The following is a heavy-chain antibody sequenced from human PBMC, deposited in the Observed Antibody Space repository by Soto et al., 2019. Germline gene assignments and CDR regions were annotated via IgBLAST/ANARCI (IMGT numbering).Heavy chain of an antibody. J-gene: IGHJ6*03. Sequence: TSETLSLTCAVYGGSFSGYYWSWIRQPPGKGLEWIGEINHSGSTNYNPSLKSRVTISVDTSKNQFTLKLSSVTAADTAVYYCARESVVVPAAMRGGRGFYYYYYMDVWGKGTTVTVSS. V-gene: IGHV4-34*01. CDR2: INHSGST. CDR3: ARESVVVPAAMRGGRGFYYYYYMDV. D-gene: IGHD2-2*01. CDR1: GGSFSGYY.